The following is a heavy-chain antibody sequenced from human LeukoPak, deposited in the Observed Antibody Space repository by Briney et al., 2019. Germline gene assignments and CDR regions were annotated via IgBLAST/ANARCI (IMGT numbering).Heavy chain of an antibody. CDR2: IYTDGST. CDR1: GFDFSPYW. D-gene: IGHD2-21*02. V-gene: IGHV3-53*01. CDR3: ARDREVVPAMAQMDV. Sequence: GGSLRLSCVASGFDFSPYWMSWVRQAPGKGLEWVSVIYTDGSTHYADSVKGRFTISRDNSKNALYLQMNSLRAEDTAVYYCARDREVVPAMAQMDVWGKGTTVTVSS. J-gene: IGHJ6*04.